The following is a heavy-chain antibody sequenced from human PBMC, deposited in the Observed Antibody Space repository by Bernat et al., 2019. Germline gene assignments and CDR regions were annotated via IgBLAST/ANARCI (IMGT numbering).Heavy chain of an antibody. D-gene: IGHD4-11*01. CDR3: ARDYSYYGMDV. J-gene: IGHJ6*02. CDR2: ISGSGENT. V-gene: IGHV3-23*01. CDR1: GFTFSSYA. Sequence: EVQLLESGGGLVQPGGSLRLSCAASGFTFSSYAMSWVRQAPGKGLEWVSAISGSGENTYSADSVKGRFTISRDNSKNTLYLQMNSLRAEDTAVYYCARDYSYYGMDVWGQGTTVTVSS.